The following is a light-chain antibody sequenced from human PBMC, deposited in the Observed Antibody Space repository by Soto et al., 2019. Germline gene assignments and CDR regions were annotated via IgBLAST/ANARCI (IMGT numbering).Light chain of an antibody. CDR3: GTCESILISVV. CDR1: TSNIGNNY. V-gene: IGLV1-51*01. Sequence: QSVLTQPPAVSAAPGQKVTISCSGSTSNIGNNYVSWYQQLPGTAPKLLIYDNNKRPSGILDRFSGSKSGTSATLGITGLQAGDEADYYCGTCESILISVVFGGGTKLTVL. CDR2: DNN. J-gene: IGLJ2*01.